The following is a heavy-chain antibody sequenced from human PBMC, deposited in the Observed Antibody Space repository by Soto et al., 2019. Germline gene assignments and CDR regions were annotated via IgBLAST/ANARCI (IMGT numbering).Heavy chain of an antibody. D-gene: IGHD6-13*01. J-gene: IGHJ4*02. Sequence: ASVKVSCKASGXTFTSYAMHWVRQAPGQRLEWMGWINAGNGNTKYSQKLQGRVTITRDTSASTAYMELSSLRSEDTAVYYCARDGTGYSSDYWGQGTLVTVSS. CDR2: INAGNGNT. V-gene: IGHV1-3*01. CDR3: ARDGTGYSSDY. CDR1: GXTFTSYA.